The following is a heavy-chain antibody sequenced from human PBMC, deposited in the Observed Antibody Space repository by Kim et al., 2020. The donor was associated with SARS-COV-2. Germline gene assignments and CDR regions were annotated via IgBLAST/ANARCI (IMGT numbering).Heavy chain of an antibody. CDR2: ISYDGSNK. J-gene: IGHJ3*02. D-gene: IGHD4-17*01. Sequence: GGSLRLSCAASGFTFSSYAMHWVRQAPGKGLEWVAVISYDGSNKYYADSVKGRFTISRDNSKNTLYLQMNSLRAEDTAVYYCARGSVVGDYGGDAFDIWGQGTMVTVSS. CDR3: ARGSVVGDYGGDAFDI. V-gene: IGHV3-30*04. CDR1: GFTFSSYA.